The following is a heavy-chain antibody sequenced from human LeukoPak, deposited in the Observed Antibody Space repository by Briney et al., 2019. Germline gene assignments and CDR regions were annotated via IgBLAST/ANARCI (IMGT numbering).Heavy chain of an antibody. CDR2: IYYSGST. V-gene: IGHV4-59*01. CDR1: GGSISSYY. Sequence: SETLSLTCTVSGGSISSYYWSWIRQPPGKGLEWIGYIYYSGSTNYNPSLKSRVTISVDTSKNQFSLKLSSVTAADTAVYYCARTYVVGSFHFQRWGQGTLVTVSS. D-gene: IGHD2-21*01. CDR3: ARTYVVGSFHFQR. J-gene: IGHJ1*01.